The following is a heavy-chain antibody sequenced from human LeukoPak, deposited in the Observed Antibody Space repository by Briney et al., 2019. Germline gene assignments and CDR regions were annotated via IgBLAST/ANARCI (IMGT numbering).Heavy chain of an antibody. Sequence: GGSLGLSCATSGFTFSNNYMSWVRQAPGKGLECVSVIDSAGSTYYAASVKGRFTISRDISKNALFLLMNSLTAEDTAVYYCARVGYTSSWGERFYFDYWGLGTVVTVSS. CDR1: GFTFSNNY. D-gene: IGHD6-13*01. V-gene: IGHV3-66*01. CDR2: IDSAGST. CDR3: ARVGYTSSWGERFYFDY. J-gene: IGHJ4*02.